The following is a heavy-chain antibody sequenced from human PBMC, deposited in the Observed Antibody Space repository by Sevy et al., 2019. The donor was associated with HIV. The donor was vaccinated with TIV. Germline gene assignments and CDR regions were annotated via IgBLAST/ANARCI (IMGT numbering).Heavy chain of an antibody. D-gene: IGHD6-6*01. Sequence: SETLSLTCAVFDGSFGAYYWNWIRQPPGKGLEWIGEIHHTGSSNYNPSLKSRVTISVDMSRNQLALKLSSVTTADTAVYYCARGRMISSCWFDPWGQGTLVTVSS. J-gene: IGHJ5*02. V-gene: IGHV4-34*01. CDR3: ARGRMISSCWFDP. CDR1: DGSFGAYY. CDR2: IHHTGSS.